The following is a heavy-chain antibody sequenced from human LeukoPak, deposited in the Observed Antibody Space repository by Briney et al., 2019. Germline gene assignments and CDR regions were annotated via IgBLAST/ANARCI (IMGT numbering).Heavy chain of an antibody. D-gene: IGHD3-16*01. CDR2: IYSGDTP. CDR3: ARGGLWGMR. CDR1: GVNVNYYY. J-gene: IGHJ4*01. V-gene: IGHV3-53*01. Sequence: GGAPRPSLAASGVNVNYYYMGWVRQGAGEGVEWVSVIYSGDTPYYADSVKGRFTISRDNSKNTLYLQMNTLRPEDTAVYYCARGGLWGMRWGHGTLVTVSS.